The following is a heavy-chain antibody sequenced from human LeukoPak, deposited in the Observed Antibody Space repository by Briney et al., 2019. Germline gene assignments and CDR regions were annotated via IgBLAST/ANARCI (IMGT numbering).Heavy chain of an antibody. CDR1: GFNFCYYV. CDR3: AKGTITMILVVTDY. V-gene: IGHV3-23*01. Sequence: GGSLRLSCEASGFNFCYYVMSWVRQTPGKGLEWVSSISGSGGSTYYADSVKGRFTISRDTSKDTLYLQMNSLRAEDTAVYYCAKGTITMILVVTDYWGQGTLVTVSS. CDR2: ISGSGGST. D-gene: IGHD3-22*01. J-gene: IGHJ4*02.